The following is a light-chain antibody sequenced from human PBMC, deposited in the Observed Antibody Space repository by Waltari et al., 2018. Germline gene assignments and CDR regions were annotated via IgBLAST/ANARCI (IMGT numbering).Light chain of an antibody. CDR2: EAS. CDR1: QSVNSW. CDR3: LQYDNTPYT. J-gene: IGKJ2*01. Sequence: DIQMTQSPSSLSASVGDTVTISCRASQSVNSWLDWYQQKPGKAPKLLIYEASSLLSGVPSRFSGSGSGTDFTLTISSLQPEDFATYVCLQYDNTPYTFGQGTKVEIK. V-gene: IGKV1-5*01.